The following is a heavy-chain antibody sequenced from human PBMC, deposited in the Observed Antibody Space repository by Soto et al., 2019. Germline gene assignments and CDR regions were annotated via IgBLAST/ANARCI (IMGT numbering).Heavy chain of an antibody. J-gene: IGHJ5*01. CDR3: ATAAYSTSWYDF. D-gene: IGHD6-13*01. Sequence: QVQLVQSGAEVKKPGASVKLSCKSSEYTFTDYYIHWVRQAPGQGLEWMGLINPSGGSTSYAQKFQGRVTTTRDTSTSTVYLELRSLRSEDTAVYYCATAAYSTSWYDFWGQGTLVTVSS. CDR2: INPSGGST. CDR1: EYTFTDYY. V-gene: IGHV1-46*01.